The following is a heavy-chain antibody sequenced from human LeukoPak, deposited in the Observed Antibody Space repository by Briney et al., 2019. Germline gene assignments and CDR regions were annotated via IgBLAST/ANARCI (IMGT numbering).Heavy chain of an antibody. CDR3: ARGEVYYYDSSGYYFSIHFDY. J-gene: IGHJ4*02. CDR1: GGSISSGGYY. Sequence: SQTLSLTCTVSGGSISSGGYYWSWIRQHPGKGLEWIGYIYYSGSTYYNPSLKSRVTISVDTSKNQFSLKLSSVTAADTAVYYCARGEVYYYDSSGYYFSIHFDYWGQGTLVTVSS. D-gene: IGHD3-22*01. CDR2: IYYSGST. V-gene: IGHV4-31*03.